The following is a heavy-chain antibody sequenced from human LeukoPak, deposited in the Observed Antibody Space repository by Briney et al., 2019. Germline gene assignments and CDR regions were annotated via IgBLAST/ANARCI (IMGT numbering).Heavy chain of an antibody. CDR3: AKGIGTTDY. V-gene: IGHV3-30*18. Sequence: PGRSLRLSCAASGFTFSSYGMHWVRQAPGKGLEWVAVISYDGSNKFYADSVKGRFTISRDNSKNTLYLQMNSLRAEDTAVYYCAKGIGTTDYWGQGTLVTVSS. J-gene: IGHJ4*02. D-gene: IGHD1-7*01. CDR1: GFTFSSYG. CDR2: ISYDGSNK.